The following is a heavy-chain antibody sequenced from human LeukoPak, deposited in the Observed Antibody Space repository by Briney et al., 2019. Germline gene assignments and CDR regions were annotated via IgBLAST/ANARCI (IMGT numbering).Heavy chain of an antibody. D-gene: IGHD3-10*01. CDR1: GVSISSYY. Sequence: PSETLSLTCTVSGVSISSYYWSWIRQPPGKGLEWIGYIYYSGSTNYNPSLKSRVTISVDTSKNQFSLKLSSVTAADTAVYYCARGTPLWNFDYWGQGTLVTVSS. J-gene: IGHJ4*02. V-gene: IGHV4-59*12. CDR2: IYYSGST. CDR3: ARGTPLWNFDY.